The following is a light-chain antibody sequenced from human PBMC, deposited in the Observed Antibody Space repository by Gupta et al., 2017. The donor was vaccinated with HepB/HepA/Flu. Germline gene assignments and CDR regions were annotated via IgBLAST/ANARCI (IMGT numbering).Light chain of an antibody. CDR3: PQDYNPWT. V-gene: IGKV3-7*04. Sequence: PGERVTLSCRASQSVSSNYYISYQQTPGQAPGLLIYGASTRATSIPARFSGSGCGTDLTLTISSLQPKDFAVNYPQDYNPWTCGQGTKVEI. CDR1: QSVSSNY. J-gene: IGKJ1*01. CDR2: GAS.